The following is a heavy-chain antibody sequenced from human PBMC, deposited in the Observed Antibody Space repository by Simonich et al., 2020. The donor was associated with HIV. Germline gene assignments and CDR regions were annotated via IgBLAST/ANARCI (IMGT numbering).Heavy chain of an antibody. CDR2: NSEEGKNK. J-gene: IGHJ4*02. CDR1: GFTFSDYA. CDR3: ARDFYYCSNGVCYTGGVVDY. Sequence: QVQLVESGGGVVQPGRSLRLSCAASGFTFSDYAMPWVRQAPGKGRGWVAINSEEGKNKYSADSVKGRFTISRDNSKNTVYLQMNSLRAEDTAVYFCARDFYYCSNGVCYTGGVVDYWGQGSLVTVSS. D-gene: IGHD2-8*01. V-gene: IGHV3-30*07.